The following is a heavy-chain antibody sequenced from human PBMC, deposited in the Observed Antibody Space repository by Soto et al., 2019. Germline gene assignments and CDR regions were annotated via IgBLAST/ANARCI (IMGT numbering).Heavy chain of an antibody. CDR2: INTANGDT. CDR1: GYTFTSYA. J-gene: IGHJ4*02. Sequence: GASVKVSCKASGYTFTSYAMHWVRQAPGQRLEWLGWINTANGDTKYSQKFQGRVTITRDTSASTADMDLSSLRSEDTAVYYCARNGKVYFDSSGYSLYYFDYWGPGTLVTVSS. D-gene: IGHD3-22*01. CDR3: ARNGKVYFDSSGYSLYYFDY. V-gene: IGHV1-3*04.